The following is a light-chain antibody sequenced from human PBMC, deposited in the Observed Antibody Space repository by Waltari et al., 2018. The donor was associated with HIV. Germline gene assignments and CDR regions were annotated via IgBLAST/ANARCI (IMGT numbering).Light chain of an antibody. CDR2: GAS. CDR1: QSVSSTY. J-gene: IGKJ3*01. Sequence: EIVLTQSPGSLSLSPGERATLSCRASQSVSSTYFSWYQQRPGQAPRLIIYGASSRATGIPDRFIGSGSGTDFTLTISRLEPEDFAVYYCQQFGSSRFTFGPGTKVDIK. CDR3: QQFGSSRFT. V-gene: IGKV3-20*01.